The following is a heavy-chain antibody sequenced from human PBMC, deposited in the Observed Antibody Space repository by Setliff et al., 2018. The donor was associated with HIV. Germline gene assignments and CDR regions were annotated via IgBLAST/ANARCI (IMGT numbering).Heavy chain of an antibody. J-gene: IGHJ5*02. V-gene: IGHV3-7*03. CDR2: ISPDGNRN. CDR3: TKGVKWLAP. Sequence: GGSLRLSCAASGFTFRNFWMHWVRQAPGKGLEWVASISPDGNRNHCVGSVKGRFSASRDNAKNSLYLQMNSLRAEDTALYYCTKGVKWLAPWGQGTPVTVSS. D-gene: IGHD2-21*01. CDR1: GFTFRNFW.